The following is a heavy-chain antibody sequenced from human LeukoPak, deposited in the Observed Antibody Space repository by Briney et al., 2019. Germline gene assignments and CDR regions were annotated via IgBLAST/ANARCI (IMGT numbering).Heavy chain of an antibody. V-gene: IGHV4-61*02. D-gene: IGHD6-13*01. CDR3: ARDKRGRSSSWYYDY. CDR2: IYTSGST. J-gene: IGHJ4*02. CDR1: GGSISSGSYY. Sequence: PSETLSLTCTVSGGSISSGSYYWSWIRQPAGKGLEWIGRIYTSGSTNYNPSLKSRVTISVDMSKNQFSLKLSSVTAADTAVYYCARDKRGRSSSWYYDYWGQGTLVTVSS.